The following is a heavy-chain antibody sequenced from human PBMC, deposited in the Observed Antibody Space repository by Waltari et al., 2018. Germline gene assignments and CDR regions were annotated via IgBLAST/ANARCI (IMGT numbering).Heavy chain of an antibody. CDR3: AGTPVGVTFLYFDY. J-gene: IGHJ4*02. CDR2: INYSGRN. Sequence: QVQLQQWGAGLLKPSETLSLTCAVYGGSFSGYYWSWIRQAPGKGLEWIGEINYSGRNNYNPSRKRRVTRSIDTSKTQFSLELTSVTGADTAVYYCAGTPVGVTFLYFDYWGQGTLVTVSS. CDR1: GGSFSGYY. V-gene: IGHV4-34*01. D-gene: IGHD1-26*01.